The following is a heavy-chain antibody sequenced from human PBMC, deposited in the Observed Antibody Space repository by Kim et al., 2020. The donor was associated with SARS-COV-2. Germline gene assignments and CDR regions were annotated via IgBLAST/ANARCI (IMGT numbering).Heavy chain of an antibody. Sequence: SETLSLTCTVSGGSIGSGSYYWGWIRQPPGKGLEWIGSIFYSGNTYYNPSLKSRVTIFIDTSMNQFSLKLNSVTAADTAVYYCARRATLTYNWFDPWGQGTLVTVSS. J-gene: IGHJ5*02. V-gene: IGHV4-39*01. CDR2: IFYSGNT. D-gene: IGHD5-12*01. CDR3: ARRATLTYNWFDP. CDR1: GGSIGSGSYY.